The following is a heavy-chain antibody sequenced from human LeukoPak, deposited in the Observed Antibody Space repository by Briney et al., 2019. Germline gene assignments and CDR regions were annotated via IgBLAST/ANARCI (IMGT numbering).Heavy chain of an antibody. V-gene: IGHV4-59*01. CDR2: IYYSGST. Sequence: PSETLSLTCSVSGGSINTYYWSWIRQPPGKGLEWTGYIYYSGSTNYNPSLKSRVTISVDTSKNQFSLRLNSVTAADTAVYYCARAGAGGGDFDYWGQGTLVTVSS. CDR1: GGSINTYY. D-gene: IGHD2-21*01. J-gene: IGHJ4*02. CDR3: ARAGAGGGDFDY.